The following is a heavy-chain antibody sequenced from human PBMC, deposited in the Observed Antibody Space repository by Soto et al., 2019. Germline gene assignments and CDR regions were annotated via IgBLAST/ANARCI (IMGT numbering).Heavy chain of an antibody. V-gene: IGHV1-46*03. CDR2: INPSGGST. CDR3: ARVAAAGSKSIDAFDI. Sequence: GVSVNVSCKAAGYTFSRYYMHWVRQAPRQGLEWMGIINPSGGSTSYAQKFQGRVTMTRDTSTSTVYMELSSLRSEDTAVYYCARVAAAGSKSIDAFDIWGQGTMVTVSS. D-gene: IGHD6-13*01. CDR1: GYTFSRYY. J-gene: IGHJ3*02.